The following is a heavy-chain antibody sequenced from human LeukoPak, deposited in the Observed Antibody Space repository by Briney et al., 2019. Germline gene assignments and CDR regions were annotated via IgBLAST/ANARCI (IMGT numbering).Heavy chain of an antibody. Sequence: GGSLRLSCAASGLTFYDYGISWGRQAPGKGLEWVSGINWNGGSTGYADSVKGRFTIYRDNAKNSLYLRMNSLRAEDTALYYCAREGSGFDYWGQGTLVTVSS. CDR3: AREGSGFDY. CDR2: INWNGGST. V-gene: IGHV3-20*04. CDR1: GLTFYDYG. D-gene: IGHD1-14*01. J-gene: IGHJ4*02.